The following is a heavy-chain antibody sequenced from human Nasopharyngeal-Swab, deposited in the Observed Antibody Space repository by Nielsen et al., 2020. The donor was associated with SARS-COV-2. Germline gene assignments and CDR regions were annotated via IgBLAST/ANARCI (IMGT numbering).Heavy chain of an antibody. CDR2: IFYSGST. CDR1: GGSISSYY. D-gene: IGHD6-13*01. J-gene: IGHJ6*02. Sequence: SETLSLTCTVSGGSISSYYWSWIRQPPGKGLEWIGYIFYSGSTNYNPSLKSRVTISVDTSKNQFSLKLSSVTAADTAVYYRARDAYSSRGLYYYGLDVWGQGTTVTVSS. CDR3: ARDAYSSRGLYYYGLDV. V-gene: IGHV4-59*01.